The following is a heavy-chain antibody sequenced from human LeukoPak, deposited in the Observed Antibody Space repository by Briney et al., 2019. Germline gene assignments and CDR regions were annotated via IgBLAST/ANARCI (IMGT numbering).Heavy chain of an antibody. Sequence: VASVKVSCKASGGTFSSYAISWVRQAPGQGLEWMGRIIPIFGTANYAQKFQGRVTITTDESTSTAYMELGSLRSEDTAVYYCARDPSPLTGEFDYWGQGTLVTVSS. CDR2: IIPIFGTA. D-gene: IGHD7-27*01. V-gene: IGHV1-69*05. CDR1: GGTFSSYA. J-gene: IGHJ4*02. CDR3: ARDPSPLTGEFDY.